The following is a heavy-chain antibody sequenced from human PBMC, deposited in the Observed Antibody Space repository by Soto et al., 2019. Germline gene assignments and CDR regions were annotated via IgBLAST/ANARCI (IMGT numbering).Heavy chain of an antibody. V-gene: IGHV1-69*13. Sequence: SVKVSCKASGGTFSSYAISWVRQAPGQGLEWMGGINPICGTANYAQKFQGRVTITADESTSTAYMELSSLRSEDTAVYYCARGRVDTAMVTGTPVSYYCGMDVWGQGTTVTVSS. CDR3: ARGRVDTAMVTGTPVSYYCGMDV. D-gene: IGHD5-18*01. CDR1: GGTFSSYA. CDR2: INPICGTA. J-gene: IGHJ6*02.